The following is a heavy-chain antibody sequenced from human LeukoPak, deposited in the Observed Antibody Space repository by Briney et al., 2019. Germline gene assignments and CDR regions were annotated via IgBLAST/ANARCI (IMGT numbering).Heavy chain of an antibody. CDR3: AKDKDPWKSTAISDFDY. Sequence: PGGSLRVSCAAPGFTFSGSAMHWVRQAPGKGPEWVAFIRDDGSNKYYADSVKGRFTISRDNSKNTLYLLMNSLRGEDTAVYFCAKDKDPWKSTAISDFDYWGQGTLVTASS. CDR2: IRDDGSNK. CDR1: GFTFSGSA. V-gene: IGHV3-30*02. D-gene: IGHD1-1*01. J-gene: IGHJ4*02.